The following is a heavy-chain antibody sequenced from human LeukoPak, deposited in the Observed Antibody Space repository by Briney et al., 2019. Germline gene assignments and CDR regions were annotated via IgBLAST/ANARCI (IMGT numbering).Heavy chain of an antibody. V-gene: IGHV4-4*07. Sequence: SETLSLTCTVSGGSISNYYWTWIRQPSGKGLEWIVRIYTSGSTNYNPSLKSRVTMSVDTSKNQFSLKLSSVTAADTAVYYCARVTGVRFLDYWGQGTLVTVSS. CDR1: GGSISNYY. J-gene: IGHJ4*02. CDR2: IYTSGST. CDR3: ARVTGVRFLDY. D-gene: IGHD4-23*01.